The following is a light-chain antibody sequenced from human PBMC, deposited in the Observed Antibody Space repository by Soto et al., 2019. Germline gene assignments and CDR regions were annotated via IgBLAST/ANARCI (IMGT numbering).Light chain of an antibody. CDR3: QQYNSYGT. CDR2: RAS. Sequence: DIQMTQSPATLSASLGDRVTITCRASQSISTLLAWYQQKPGKAPKLLIYRASSLESGVPSRFSGSGSGTEFTLTISSLQPDDFAIYYCQQYNSYGTFGQGNKV. V-gene: IGKV1-5*03. J-gene: IGKJ1*01. CDR1: QSISTL.